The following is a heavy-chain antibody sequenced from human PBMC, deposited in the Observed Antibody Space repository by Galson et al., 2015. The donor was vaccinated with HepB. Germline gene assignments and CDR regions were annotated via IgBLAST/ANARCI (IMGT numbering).Heavy chain of an antibody. D-gene: IGHD1-7*01. Sequence: PALVKPTQTLTLTCTFSGFSLSTSGVGVGWIRQPPGKALEWLALIYWNDDKRYSPSLKSRLTITKDTSKNQVVLTMTNMDPVDTATYYCAHIGGNWNYDWFDPWGQGTLVTVSS. V-gene: IGHV2-5*01. CDR2: IYWNDDK. J-gene: IGHJ5*02. CDR1: GFSLSTSGVG. CDR3: AHIGGNWNYDWFDP.